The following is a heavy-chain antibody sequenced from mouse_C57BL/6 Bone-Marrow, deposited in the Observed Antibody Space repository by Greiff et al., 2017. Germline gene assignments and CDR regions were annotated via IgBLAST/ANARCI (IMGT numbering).Heavy chain of an antibody. CDR2: IDPSDSYT. CDR3: ESERRFLYYFDY. V-gene: IGHV1-50*01. Sequence: QVQLQQPGAELVKPGASVKLSCKASGYTFTSYWMQWVKQRPGQGLEWIGEIDPSDSYTNYNQKFKGKATLTVDTASSTAYMQLRSLTSEDSAVNVYESERRFLYYFDYWGQGTSLTVSS. CDR1: GYTFTSYW. J-gene: IGHJ2*02.